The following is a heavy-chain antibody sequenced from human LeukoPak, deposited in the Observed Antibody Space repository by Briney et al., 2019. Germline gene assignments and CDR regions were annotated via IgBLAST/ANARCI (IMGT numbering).Heavy chain of an antibody. V-gene: IGHV4-34*01. CDR1: GGSFSGYY. J-gene: IGHJ4*02. CDR3: AREPLLRDMDY. Sequence: SETLSLTCAVYGGSFSGYYWSWIRQPPGKGLEWIGEINHSGSTNYNPSLKSRVTISVDTSKNQFSLKLSSVTAADTAVYYCAREPLLRDMDYWGQGTLVTVSS. CDR2: INHSGST.